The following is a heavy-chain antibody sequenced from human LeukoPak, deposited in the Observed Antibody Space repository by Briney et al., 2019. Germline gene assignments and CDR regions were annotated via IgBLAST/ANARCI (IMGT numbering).Heavy chain of an antibody. CDR3: AREGGARGLPDY. CDR1: GGSISSYY. J-gene: IGHJ4*02. Sequence: SETLSLTCTGSGGSISSYYWNWIRQPAGKGLKWIGRMSTSGSTYYNPSVKGRVTLSVDTSKNQFSLELTSVTAADTAAYYCAREGGARGLPDYWGQGTLVTVSS. V-gene: IGHV4-4*07. CDR2: MSTSGST. D-gene: IGHD3-16*01.